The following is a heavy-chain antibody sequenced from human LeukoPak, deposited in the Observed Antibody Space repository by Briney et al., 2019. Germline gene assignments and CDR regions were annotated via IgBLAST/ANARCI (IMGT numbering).Heavy chain of an antibody. CDR1: GYTFTVYY. CDR3: ATLTMVRGVIILDY. Sequence: ASVTVSFKASGYTFTVYYMHWVRQAPGQGLEWMGRINPNSGGTNYAQKFQGRVTMTRDTSISTAYMELSRLRSDDTAVYYCATLTMVRGVIILDYWGQGTLVTVSS. CDR2: INPNSGGT. V-gene: IGHV1-2*06. J-gene: IGHJ4*01. D-gene: IGHD3-10*01.